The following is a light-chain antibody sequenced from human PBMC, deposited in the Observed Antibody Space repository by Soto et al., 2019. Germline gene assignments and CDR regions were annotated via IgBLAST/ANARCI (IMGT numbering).Light chain of an antibody. J-gene: IGKJ4*01. CDR3: QQYNRYSLT. Sequence: DIQMTQSPSTLSASVGDRVTITCRASQSISSWLAWYQQKPGKAPKLLIYDASSLESGVPSRFSGSGSDRXXXXXXXXXXXXXFATYHCQQYNRYSLTFGGGTKVEIK. CDR2: DAS. V-gene: IGKV1-5*01. CDR1: QSISSW.